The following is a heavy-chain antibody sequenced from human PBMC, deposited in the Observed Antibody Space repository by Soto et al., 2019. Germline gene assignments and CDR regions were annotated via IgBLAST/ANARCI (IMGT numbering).Heavy chain of an antibody. V-gene: IGHV3-33*01. D-gene: IGHD2-2*01. J-gene: IGHJ4*02. Sequence: QVQLVESGGGVVQPGRSLRLSCAASGFTFSSYGMHWVRQAPGKGLEWVAVIWYDGSNKYYADSVKGRFTISRDNSKNTLYLQMNSLRAEDTAVYYCASSLPAAMRPALENWGQGTLVTVSS. CDR3: ASSLPAAMRPALEN. CDR2: IWYDGSNK. CDR1: GFTFSSYG.